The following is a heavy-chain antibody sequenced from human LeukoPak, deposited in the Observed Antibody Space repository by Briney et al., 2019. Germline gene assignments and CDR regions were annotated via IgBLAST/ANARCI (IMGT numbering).Heavy chain of an antibody. J-gene: IGHJ6*02. Sequence: GGSLRLSCAASGFTFSSYAMSWVRQAPGKGLEWVSAISGSGGSTYYADSVKGRFTISRDNSKITLYLQMNSLRAEDTAVYYCAKTLPNDFAQIYYYYGMDVWGQGTTVTVSS. CDR3: AKTLPNDFAQIYYYYGMDV. D-gene: IGHD2-21*02. CDR2: ISGSGGST. CDR1: GFTFSSYA. V-gene: IGHV3-23*01.